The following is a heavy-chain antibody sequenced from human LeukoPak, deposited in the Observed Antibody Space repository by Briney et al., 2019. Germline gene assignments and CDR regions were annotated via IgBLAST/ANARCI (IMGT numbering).Heavy chain of an antibody. D-gene: IGHD2-15*01. V-gene: IGHV1-8*01. Sequence: ASVKVSCKASGYTFTSYDINWVRQATGQELEWMGWMNPNSGNTGYAQKFQGRVTMTRNTSISTAYMELSSLRSEDTAVYYCARGYCSGGSCYSDYGDYFSGWFDPWGQGTLVTVSS. CDR1: GYTFTSYD. J-gene: IGHJ5*02. CDR3: ARGYCSGGSCYSDYGDYFSGWFDP. CDR2: MNPNSGNT.